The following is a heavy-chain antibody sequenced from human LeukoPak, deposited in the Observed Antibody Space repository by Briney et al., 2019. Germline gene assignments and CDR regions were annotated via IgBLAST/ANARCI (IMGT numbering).Heavy chain of an antibody. J-gene: IGHJ3*02. CDR1: GFTFSTYW. D-gene: IGHD4-23*01. Sequence: PGGSLRLSCAASGFTFSTYWMHWVRQAPGKGLVWVSRINSDGSSTHYADSVKGRFTVSRDNAKNTLYLQMNSLRVEDTAMYYCARDKYGGNSNAFDIWGQGTTVTVSS. V-gene: IGHV3-74*01. CDR3: ARDKYGGNSNAFDI. CDR2: INSDGSST.